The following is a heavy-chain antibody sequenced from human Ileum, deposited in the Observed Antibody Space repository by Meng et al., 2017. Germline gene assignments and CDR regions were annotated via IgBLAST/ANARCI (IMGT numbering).Heavy chain of an antibody. CDR1: GFTFSGYG. D-gene: IGHD3-9*01. CDR3: ARGIGTHGRYYSDY. J-gene: IGHJ4*02. V-gene: IGHV3-23*03. Sequence: EVQLLESGGGFVQPGGSLRLSCTASGFTFSGYGMSWVRQAPGKGLEWVSGLSGNSNTYYAESVMGRFAISRDNSKNTLYLQMNSLKAEDTAVYYCARGIGTHGRYYSDYWGQGTLVTVSS. CDR2: LSGNSNT.